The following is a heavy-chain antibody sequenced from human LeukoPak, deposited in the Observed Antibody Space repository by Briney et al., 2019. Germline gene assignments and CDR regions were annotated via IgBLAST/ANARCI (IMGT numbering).Heavy chain of an antibody. D-gene: IGHD6-6*01. CDR2: ISGSGGST. Sequence: GGSLRLSCAASGFTFSSYGMHWVRQAPGKGLEWVSAISGSGGSTYYADSVKGRFTISRDNSKNTLYLQMNSLRAEDTAVYYCAKDRRYSSSSFDYWGQGTLVTVSS. CDR3: AKDRRYSSSSFDY. CDR1: GFTFSSYG. J-gene: IGHJ4*02. V-gene: IGHV3-23*01.